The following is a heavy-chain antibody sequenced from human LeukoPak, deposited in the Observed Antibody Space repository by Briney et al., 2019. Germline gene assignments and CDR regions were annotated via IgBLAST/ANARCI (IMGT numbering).Heavy chain of an antibody. CDR2: ISGSGSST. CDR3: AKETYDILTGGGNFDL. Sequence: PGGSLRLSCAASGFTFSLYAMSWVRQAPGKGLEWVSGISGSGSSTYYAGSVKGRFTISRENSKHTLYLQMNSLRAEDTAVYYCAKETYDILTGGGNFDLWGRGTLVTVSS. V-gene: IGHV3-23*01. J-gene: IGHJ2*01. CDR1: GFTFSLYA. D-gene: IGHD3-9*01.